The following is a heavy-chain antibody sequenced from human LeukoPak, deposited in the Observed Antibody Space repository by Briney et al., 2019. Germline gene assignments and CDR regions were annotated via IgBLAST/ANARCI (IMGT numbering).Heavy chain of an antibody. D-gene: IGHD5-24*01. J-gene: IGHJ4*02. CDR3: ARIRRDGYKNAYYFDY. CDR2: IYYSGST. V-gene: IGHV4-39*01. Sequence: SETLSLTCTVSGGSISSSSYYWGWIRQPPGKGLEWIRSIYYSGSTYYNPSLKSRVTISVDTSKNQFSLKLSSVTAADTAVYYCARIRRDGYKNAYYFDYWGQGTLVTVSS. CDR1: GGSISSSSYY.